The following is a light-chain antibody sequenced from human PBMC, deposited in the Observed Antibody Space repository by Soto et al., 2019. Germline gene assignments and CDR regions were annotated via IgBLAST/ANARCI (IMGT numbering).Light chain of an antibody. V-gene: IGLV2-8*01. CDR3: SSYAGSNNSYV. J-gene: IGLJ1*01. Sequence: QSALTQPASVSGSPGQSITISCTGSSSDVGRFNFVSWYQQHPGKAPKLMIYEVTKRPSGVPDRFSGSKSGNTASLTVSGLQADDEADYYCSSYAGSNNSYVFGTGTKVTVL. CDR2: EVT. CDR1: SSDVGRFNF.